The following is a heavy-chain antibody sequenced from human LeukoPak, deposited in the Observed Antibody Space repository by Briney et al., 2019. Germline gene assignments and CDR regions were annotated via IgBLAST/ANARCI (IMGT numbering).Heavy chain of an antibody. CDR2: ISDIGSI. CDR3: AGHHPRNTVDF. CDR1: GGSISSYY. Sequence: SETLSLTCTVSGGSISSYYWSWIRQPPGKGLEWIAYISDIGSINYNPSLKSLVTISLDTSKNQSSLKLSSVTAADTAVYYCAGHHPRNTVDFWGQGTLVTVSS. J-gene: IGHJ4*02. D-gene: IGHD2/OR15-2a*01. V-gene: IGHV4-59*08.